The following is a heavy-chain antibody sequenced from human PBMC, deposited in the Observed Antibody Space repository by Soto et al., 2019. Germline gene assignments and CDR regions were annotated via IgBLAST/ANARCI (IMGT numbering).Heavy chain of an antibody. CDR2: INDCNGDT. D-gene: IGHD6-6*01. CDR3: ARGRIIENRPNRAYYHPMDV. CDR1: GCTYITYS. V-gene: IGHV1-3*01. Sequence: SGKAACKASGCTYITYSVRWGRQATGQRLEWMGWINDCNGDTKYSQKFQCRVSITRDTSATTTYMDLSSVTYEDTAVYYCARGRIIENRPNRAYYHPMDVWGQGTTVTVSS. J-gene: IGHJ6*02.